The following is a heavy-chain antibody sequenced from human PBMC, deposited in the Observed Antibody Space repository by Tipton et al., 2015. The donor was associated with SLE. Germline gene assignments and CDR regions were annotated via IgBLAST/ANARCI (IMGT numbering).Heavy chain of an antibody. J-gene: IGHJ6*03. D-gene: IGHD2-15*01. CDR1: GFTFSSYW. CDR3: ARPMAWVVRSENYMDV. CDR2: IKQDGSAK. Sequence: GSLRLSCEASGFTFSSYWMNWVRQAPGKGLEWMANIKQDGSAKNYVDSVKGRFTISRDNAENSLYLQINSLRAEDTAVYYCARPMAWVVRSENYMDVWGKGTTVIVSS. V-gene: IGHV3-7*01.